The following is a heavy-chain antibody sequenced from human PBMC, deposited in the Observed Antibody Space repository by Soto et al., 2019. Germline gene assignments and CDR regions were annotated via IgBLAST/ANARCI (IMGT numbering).Heavy chain of an antibody. D-gene: IGHD3-3*01. Sequence: PGGSLRLSCAASGFTFSSYWMSWVRQAPGKGLEWVANIKQDGSEKYYVDSVKGRFTISRDNAKNSLYLQMNSLRAEDTAVYYCARDLLPYDFWSGYYSPHYYYYGMDVWGQGTTVTSP. CDR3: ARDLLPYDFWSGYYSPHYYYYGMDV. V-gene: IGHV3-7*01. J-gene: IGHJ6*02. CDR1: GFTFSSYW. CDR2: IKQDGSEK.